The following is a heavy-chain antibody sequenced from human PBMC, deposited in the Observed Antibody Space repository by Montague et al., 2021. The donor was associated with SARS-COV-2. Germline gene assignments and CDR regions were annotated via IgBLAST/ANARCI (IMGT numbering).Heavy chain of an antibody. CDR1: GASVTSTNW. D-gene: IGHD3-22*01. CDR2: IYHTGNT. Sequence: ETLSLTCGVSGASVTSTNWWSWVRQPTGKGLEWIGEIYHTGNTNYSPSLKNRVSISLDKSKNQLSLRLNSVTAADTAVYYCASPKEGSGYYRPFDYWGQGILVTVSS. J-gene: IGHJ4*02. CDR3: ASPKEGSGYYRPFDY. V-gene: IGHV4-4*02.